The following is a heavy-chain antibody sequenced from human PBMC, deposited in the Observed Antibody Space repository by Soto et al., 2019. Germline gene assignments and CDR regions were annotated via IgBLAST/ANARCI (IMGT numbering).Heavy chain of an antibody. CDR2: ISGSGGST. CDR3: AKDQYTVVTQGINWFDP. Sequence: GGSLRLSCAASGFTFSSYAMSWVRQAPGKGLEWVSAISGSGGSTYYADSVKGRFTISRDNSKNTLYLQMNSLRAEDTAVYYCAKDQYTVVTQGINWFDPWGQGTLVTVSS. J-gene: IGHJ5*02. CDR1: GFTFSSYA. D-gene: IGHD2-21*02. V-gene: IGHV3-23*01.